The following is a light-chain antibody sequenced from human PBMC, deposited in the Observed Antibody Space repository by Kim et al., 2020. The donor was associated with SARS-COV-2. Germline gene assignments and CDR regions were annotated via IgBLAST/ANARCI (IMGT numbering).Light chain of an antibody. Sequence: EIVLTQSSGTLSLSPGESATLSCRASQTVNSFYLAWYQQKPGQAPRLLIYNSSKRATGIPDRFSGSGSGTDFTLTISRLEPEDFAVYYCQQYGTSPKTFGPGTKLEI. CDR2: NSS. J-gene: IGKJ1*01. V-gene: IGKV3-20*01. CDR1: QTVNSFY. CDR3: QQYGTSPKT.